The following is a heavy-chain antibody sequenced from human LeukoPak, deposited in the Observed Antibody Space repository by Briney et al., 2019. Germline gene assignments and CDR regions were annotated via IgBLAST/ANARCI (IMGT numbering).Heavy chain of an antibody. J-gene: IGHJ1*01. CDR2: IYSSGST. CDR3: TIRMAEADTRYFPH. Sequence: GGSLRLSCAASGFTVSSNYMSWVRQVAGKGLEWVSVIYSSGSTYYADSVKGRFTISRDDSKNTLDLHMNSLRAEDTAVYYCTIRMAEADTRYFPHWGQGTLVTVSS. D-gene: IGHD3-16*01. V-gene: IGHV3-66*01. CDR1: GFTVSSNY.